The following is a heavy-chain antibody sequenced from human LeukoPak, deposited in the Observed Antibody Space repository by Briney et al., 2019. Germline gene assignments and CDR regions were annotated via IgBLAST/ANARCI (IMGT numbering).Heavy chain of an antibody. CDR2: IRSKANSYAT. D-gene: IGHD4-17*01. CDR1: GFTFSGSA. V-gene: IGHV3-73*01. J-gene: IGHJ3*02. Sequence: GGSLKLSCAASGFTFSGSAIHWVRQASGKGLEWVGRIRSKANSYATAYAASVKGRFTISRDDSKNTVYLQMNSLKTEDTAVYYCTAYGEYDAFDIWGQGTMVTVSS. CDR3: TAYGEYDAFDI.